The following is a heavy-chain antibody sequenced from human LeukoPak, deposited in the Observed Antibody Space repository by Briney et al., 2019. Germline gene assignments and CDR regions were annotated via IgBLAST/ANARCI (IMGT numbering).Heavy chain of an antibody. J-gene: IGHJ6*02. D-gene: IGHD4-17*01. CDR3: PKDYGDYIRYYYYYGMDV. Sequence: ASVKVSCNASGYTVTSFGISSGRQAPGQGLKGMGWISPYNGNTNDAQKLQGRVTMTTDTSTSTAYMELRSLRSDDTAVYYCPKDYGDYIRYYYYYGMDVWGQGTTVTVSS. CDR2: ISPYNGNT. CDR1: GYTVTSFG. V-gene: IGHV1-18*01.